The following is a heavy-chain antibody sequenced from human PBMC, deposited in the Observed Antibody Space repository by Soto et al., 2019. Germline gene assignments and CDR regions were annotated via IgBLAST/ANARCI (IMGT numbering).Heavy chain of an antibody. D-gene: IGHD2-2*01. J-gene: IGHJ5*02. CDR2: ISYDGSNT. Sequence: QVQLVESGGGVVQPGRSLRLSCAASGFTFSSYGMHWVRQAPGKGLEWVAVISYDGSNTYYADSVTGRFTISRDNSKNTLYLQMNSLRAEDTAVYYCAKDNCISSSCYRLYNWFDTWGQGTLVTVSS. V-gene: IGHV3-30*18. CDR3: AKDNCISSSCYRLYNWFDT. CDR1: GFTFSSYG.